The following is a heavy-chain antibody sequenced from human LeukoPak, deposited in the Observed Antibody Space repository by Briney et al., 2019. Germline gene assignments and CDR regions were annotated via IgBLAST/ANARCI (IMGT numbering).Heavy chain of an antibody. CDR3: AGHSSSSDGWFDP. CDR1: GITATDYF. Sequence: ASVKVSCKASGITATDYFIHWVRQAPGQGLEWMGWINPHNGGTNYGQKFQGRVTMTRDTSINTVYMEVTRLTSDDTAIYYCAGHSSSSDGWFDPWGQGTLVTVSS. V-gene: IGHV1-2*02. J-gene: IGHJ5*02. D-gene: IGHD6-6*01. CDR2: INPHNGGT.